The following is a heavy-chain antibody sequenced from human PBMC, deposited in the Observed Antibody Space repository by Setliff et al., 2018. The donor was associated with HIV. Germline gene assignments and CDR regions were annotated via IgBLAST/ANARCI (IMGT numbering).Heavy chain of an antibody. Sequence: ASVKVSCKISGYTLTELSIHWVRLAPGKGLEWMANFDPEDGETFYAQKFQGRLTMTEDTSTDTAYMELSSLRSDDTAMYYCATDPGYSSTWYPESFQHWGQGTVVTVSS. CDR3: ATDPGYSSTWYPESFQH. J-gene: IGHJ1*01. CDR2: FDPEDGET. CDR1: GYTLTELS. V-gene: IGHV1-24*01. D-gene: IGHD6-13*01.